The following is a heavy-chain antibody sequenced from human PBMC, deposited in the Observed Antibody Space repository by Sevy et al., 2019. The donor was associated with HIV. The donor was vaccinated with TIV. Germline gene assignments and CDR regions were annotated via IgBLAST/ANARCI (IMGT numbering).Heavy chain of an antibody. J-gene: IGHJ6*02. CDR2: ISSSSSYI. CDR1: GFTFSSYS. V-gene: IGHV3-21*01. D-gene: IGHD3-16*01. Sequence: GGSLRLSCAASGFTFSSYSMNWVRQAPGRGLEWVSCISSSSSYIYYADSVKGRFTISRDNAKNSLYLQMNSLRAEDTAVYYCAREGWGAGVEAPPASAQGGRGMDVWGQGTTVTVSS. CDR3: AREGWGAGVEAPPASAQGGRGMDV.